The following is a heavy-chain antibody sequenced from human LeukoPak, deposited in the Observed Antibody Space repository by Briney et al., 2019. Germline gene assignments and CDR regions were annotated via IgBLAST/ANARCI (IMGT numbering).Heavy chain of an antibody. Sequence: SETLSLTCAVYGGSFSGYYWSWIRQPPGKGLEWIGEINHSGSTNYNPSLKSRVTISVDTSKNQFSLKLSSVTATDTAIYYCARPPGIAAAWFDPWGQGTLVTVSS. CDR1: GGSFSGYY. J-gene: IGHJ5*02. CDR2: INHSGST. D-gene: IGHD6-13*01. CDR3: ARPPGIAAAWFDP. V-gene: IGHV4-34*01.